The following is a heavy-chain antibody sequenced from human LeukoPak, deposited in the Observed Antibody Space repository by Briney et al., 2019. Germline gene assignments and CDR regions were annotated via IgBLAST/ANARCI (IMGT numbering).Heavy chain of an antibody. V-gene: IGHV4-34*01. CDR1: GGSFSGYY. CDR2: INHSGST. Sequence: SETLSLTCAVYGGSFSGYYWSWIRQPPGKGLEWIGEINHSGSTNYNPSLKSRVTISVDTSKNQFSLKLSSVTAADTAVYYCARGRRWRYSSGVDYWGQGTLVTASS. J-gene: IGHJ4*02. CDR3: ARGRRWRYSSGVDY. D-gene: IGHD6-19*01.